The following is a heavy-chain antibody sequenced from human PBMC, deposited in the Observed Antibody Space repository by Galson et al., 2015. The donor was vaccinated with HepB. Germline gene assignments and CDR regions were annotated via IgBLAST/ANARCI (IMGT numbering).Heavy chain of an antibody. J-gene: IGHJ6*02. CDR1: GFTFSSYG. D-gene: IGHD3-10*01. CDR3: AKDLYYGSGSYYNNGMGV. Sequence: SLRLSCAASGFTFSSYGMHWVRQAPGKGLEWVAFIRYDGSNKNYADSVKGRFTISRDNSKNTLYLQMNSLRAEDTAVYYCAKDLYYGSGSYYNNGMGVWGQGTTVTVSS. CDR2: IRYDGSNK. V-gene: IGHV3-30*02.